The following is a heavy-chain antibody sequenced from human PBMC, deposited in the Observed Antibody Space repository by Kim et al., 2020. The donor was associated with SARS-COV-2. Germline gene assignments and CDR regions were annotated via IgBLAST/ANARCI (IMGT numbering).Heavy chain of an antibody. CDR1: GFTFSSYG. D-gene: IGHD1-1*01. V-gene: IGHV3-7*03. CDR2: VKQDGSEK. J-gene: IGHJ6*01. CDR3: ARDIGKLETRYYYY. Sequence: GGSLRLSCAASGFTFSSYGMIWVRQAPGKGLEWVASVKQDGSEKFYVDFVRGRFTISRDNPKNTLYLQMNSLRADDTAVYYCARDIGKLETRYYYY.